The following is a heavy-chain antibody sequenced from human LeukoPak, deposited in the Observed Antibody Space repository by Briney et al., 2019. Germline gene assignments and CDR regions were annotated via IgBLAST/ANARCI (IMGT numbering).Heavy chain of an antibody. J-gene: IGHJ4*02. CDR1: GYTFTGYY. Sequence: ASVKVSCKASGYTFTGYYMHWVRQAPGQGLEWMGWINPNSGGTNYAQKFQGRVTMTRDTSISTAYMELSRLRSDDTAVYYCARGVEAYDPLYYFDYWGQETLVTVSS. CDR2: INPNSGGT. D-gene: IGHD3-22*01. CDR3: ARGVEAYDPLYYFDY. V-gene: IGHV1-2*02.